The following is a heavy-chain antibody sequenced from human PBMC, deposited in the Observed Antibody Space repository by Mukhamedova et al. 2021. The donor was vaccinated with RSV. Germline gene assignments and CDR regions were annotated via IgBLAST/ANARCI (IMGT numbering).Heavy chain of an antibody. D-gene: IGHD3-22*01. Sequence: YWSWIRQPPGKGLEWIGYIYYSGSTSYNPSLMSRATISLDTSKNQFSLKLNSVTAADTAVYYCARDPYYDSRGPPYWGQGTLVT. V-gene: IGHV4-30-4*08. CDR3: ARDPYYDSRGPPY. J-gene: IGHJ4*02. CDR1: Y. CDR2: IYYSGST.